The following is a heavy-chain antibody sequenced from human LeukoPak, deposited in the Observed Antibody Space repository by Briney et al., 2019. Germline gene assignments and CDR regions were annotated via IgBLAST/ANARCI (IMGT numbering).Heavy chain of an antibody. Sequence: PSETLSLTCAVYGGSLSDYYWSWIRQSPGKGLEWIGHIYTSGSTNYNPSLKSRVTISVDTSKDQFSLKLSSVTAADTAVYYCAREGYSSSRGSWFDPWGQGTLVTVSS. D-gene: IGHD6-19*01. CDR1: GGSLSDYY. V-gene: IGHV4-59*01. CDR2: IYTSGST. J-gene: IGHJ5*02. CDR3: AREGYSSSRGSWFDP.